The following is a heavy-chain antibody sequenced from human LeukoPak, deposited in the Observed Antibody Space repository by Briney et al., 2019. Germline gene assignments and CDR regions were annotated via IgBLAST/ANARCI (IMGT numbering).Heavy chain of an antibody. Sequence: QPGGSLTLSCAGSGFTFSSYAMRWVRQAPGQGLEWVSVISDSGDYTSYADSVRGRFTISRDNSRNTLHLQMTSLRPEDTAVYYCAKDTSIGKYCTNGVWSPFDYWGQGTVLTVSS. CDR2: ISDSGDYT. D-gene: IGHD2-8*01. V-gene: IGHV3-23*01. J-gene: IGHJ4*02. CDR3: AKDTSIGKYCTNGVWSPFDY. CDR1: GFTFSSYA.